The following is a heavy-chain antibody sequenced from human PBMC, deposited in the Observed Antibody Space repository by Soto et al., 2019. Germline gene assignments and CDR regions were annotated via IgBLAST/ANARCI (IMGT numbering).Heavy chain of an antibody. D-gene: IGHD2-2*01. CDR3: ASHCSSTSCPHHYYYYYGMDV. J-gene: IGHJ6*02. Sequence: QVQLVQSGAEVKKPGSSVKVSCKASGGTFSSYAISWVRQAPGQGLEWMGGIIPIFGTANYAQKFQGRVMITAATSTSTAYMELSSLRSEDTVVYYCASHCSSTSCPHHYYYYYGMDVWGQGTTVTVSS. CDR2: IIPIFGTA. CDR1: GGTFSSYA. V-gene: IGHV1-69*06.